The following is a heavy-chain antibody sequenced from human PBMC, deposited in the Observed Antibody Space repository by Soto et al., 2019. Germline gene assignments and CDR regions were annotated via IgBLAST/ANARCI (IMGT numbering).Heavy chain of an antibody. D-gene: IGHD1-26*01. CDR1: GGSVNSGSYY. V-gene: IGHV4-61*01. J-gene: IGHJ4*02. Sequence: QVQLQESGPGLVKPSETLSLTCTVSGGSVNSGSYYWSWIRQPPGKGLEWIGYIYYSGSTNYNPSLKSRVTISVDTSKNQFSLKLSSVTAADTAVYYCAGIQYSGSYPFVDWGQGTLVTVSS. CDR3: AGIQYSGSYPFVD. CDR2: IYYSGST.